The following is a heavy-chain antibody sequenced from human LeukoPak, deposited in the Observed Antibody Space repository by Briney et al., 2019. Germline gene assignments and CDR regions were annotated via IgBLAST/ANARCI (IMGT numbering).Heavy chain of an antibody. CDR1: GYMFVGYH. CDR3: TRGGSWFDS. Sequence: ASVKVSCKASGYMFVGYHMNWVRQAPGQGLEWMGWVNPNNGDTNYAPKFQGRVILTRDTSISTAYLELTSLKFDDTAVYYCTRGGSWFDSWGQGSLVTVSS. J-gene: IGHJ5*01. V-gene: IGHV1-2*02. D-gene: IGHD3-16*01. CDR2: VNPNNGDT.